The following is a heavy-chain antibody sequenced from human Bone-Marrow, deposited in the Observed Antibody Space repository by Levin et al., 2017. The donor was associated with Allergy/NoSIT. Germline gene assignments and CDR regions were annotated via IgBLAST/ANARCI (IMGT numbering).Heavy chain of an antibody. J-gene: IGHJ4*02. V-gene: IGHV3-30-3*01. CDR2: MSFDGFSK. CDR1: GITFTNSI. CDR3: AREGYTSGYAGAFDY. D-gene: IGHD6-19*01. Sequence: GGSLRLSCAVSGITFTNSIMHWVRQAPGKGLEWVSGMSFDGFSKYYADSVKGRLTISRDDSKNTVYLEMNSLRDEDTALYYCAREGYTSGYAGAFDYWGQGTLVSVSS.